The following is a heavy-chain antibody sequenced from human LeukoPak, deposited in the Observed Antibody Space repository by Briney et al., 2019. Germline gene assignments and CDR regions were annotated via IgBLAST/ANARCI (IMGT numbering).Heavy chain of an antibody. V-gene: IGHV1-2*02. CDR3: ARVDGSAATGGD. D-gene: IGHD1-1*01. J-gene: IGHJ4*02. CDR2: IKANSGGT. Sequence: GAPVKVSFKASGYTFTAYYIHWVRQAPGQGLEWMGLIKANSGGTIYAQMFQGRVTMTRDTSISTAYMELSRLTSDDTAVYYCARVDGSAATGGDWGQGTLVTVSS. CDR1: GYTFTAYY.